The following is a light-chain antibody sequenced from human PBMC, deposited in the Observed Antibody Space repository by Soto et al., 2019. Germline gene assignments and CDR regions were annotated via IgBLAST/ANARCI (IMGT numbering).Light chain of an antibody. Sequence: QLVLTQSPSASASLGASVKLTCTLSSDHSNYIIAWHQQPPEKGPRYLMKVNSDGSHTKGNGIPDRFSGSSSGAERHLTISSLQSEDEAIYYCQTWGTGIRVFGGGTKLTVL. V-gene: IGLV4-69*01. CDR1: SDHSNYI. J-gene: IGLJ3*02. CDR3: QTWGTGIRV. CDR2: VNSDGSH.